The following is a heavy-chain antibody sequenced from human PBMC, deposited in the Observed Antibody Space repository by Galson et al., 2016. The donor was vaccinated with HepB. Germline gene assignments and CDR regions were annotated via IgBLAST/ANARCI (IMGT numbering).Heavy chain of an antibody. V-gene: IGHV4-59*01. CDR1: GDSISDYY. CDR2: IYYSGST. Sequence: SETLSLTCTVSGDSISDYYWSWIRQPPGKGLQWIGSIYYSGSTTYNPSLSSRVTMSVATSRDQFSLRLRSVTAADTAFYYCAKSMRTNHAARFIYWGQGPLVTVSS. J-gene: IGHJ4*02. CDR3: AKSMRTNHAARFIY. D-gene: IGHD2-8*01.